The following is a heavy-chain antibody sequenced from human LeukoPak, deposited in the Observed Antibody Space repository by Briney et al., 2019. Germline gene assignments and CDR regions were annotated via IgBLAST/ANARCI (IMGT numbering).Heavy chain of an antibody. Sequence: GGSLRLSCAASGFTVSSNYMSWVRQAPGKGLEWVSVIYSGGSTYYADSVKGRFTISRDNSKNTLYLQMNSLRAEDTAVYYCARDLSIVVVAANGAFDIWGQGTMVTVSS. CDR1: GFTVSSNY. CDR2: IYSGGST. D-gene: IGHD2-15*01. J-gene: IGHJ3*02. V-gene: IGHV3-53*01. CDR3: ARDLSIVVVAANGAFDI.